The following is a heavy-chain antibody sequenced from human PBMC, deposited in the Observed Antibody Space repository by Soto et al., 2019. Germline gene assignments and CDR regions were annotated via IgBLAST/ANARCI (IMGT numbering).Heavy chain of an antibody. CDR1: GYTFTSYA. Sequence: ASVKVSCKASGYTFTSYAMHWVRQAPGQRLEWMGWINAGNGNTKYSQKFQGRVTITRDTSASTAYMELSSLRSEDTAVYYCARDQAPYYDFWSGYYRGPYGMDVWGQGTTVTVSS. CDR3: ARDQAPYYDFWSGYYRGPYGMDV. CDR2: INAGNGNT. J-gene: IGHJ6*02. D-gene: IGHD3-3*01. V-gene: IGHV1-3*01.